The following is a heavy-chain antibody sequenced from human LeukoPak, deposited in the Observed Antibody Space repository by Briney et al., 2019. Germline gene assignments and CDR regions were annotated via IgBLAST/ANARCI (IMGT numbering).Heavy chain of an antibody. CDR3: AREKSDCSSTSCYNYWYFDL. CDR2: INHSGST. D-gene: IGHD2-2*02. V-gene: IGHV4-34*01. CDR1: GGSFSGYY. Sequence: SETLSLTCAVYGGSFSGYYWSWIRQPPGKGLEWIGEINHSGSTNYNPSLKSRVTISVDTSKNQFSLKLSSVTAADTAVYYCAREKSDCSSTSCYNYWYFDLWGRGTLVTVSS. J-gene: IGHJ2*01.